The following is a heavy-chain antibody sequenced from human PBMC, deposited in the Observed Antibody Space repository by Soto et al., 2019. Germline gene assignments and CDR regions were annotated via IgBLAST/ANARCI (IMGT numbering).Heavy chain of an antibody. Sequence: QVQLVQSGAEVKKPGSSVMVSCKASGGTFSSYAISWVRQAPGQGLEWMGAIIPMFGTANYAQKFQGRVTITADESTSTVYMELSSLRSEDTAVYYCARDGRDDSSGSYQGSFDCCGQGSLVTVSS. V-gene: IGHV1-69*01. CDR1: GGTFSSYA. J-gene: IGHJ4*02. D-gene: IGHD3-22*01. CDR3: ARDGRDDSSGSYQGSFDC. CDR2: IIPMFGTA.